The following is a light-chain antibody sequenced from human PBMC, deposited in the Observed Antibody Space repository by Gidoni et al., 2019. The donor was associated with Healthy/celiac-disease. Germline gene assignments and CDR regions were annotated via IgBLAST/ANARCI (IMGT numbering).Light chain of an antibody. J-gene: IGLJ2*01. CDR2: DVS. V-gene: IGLV2-11*01. CDR3: CSYAGSYPFVV. CDR1: SSDVGGNNY. Sequence: QAALTQRRSGSGSPGQSVTISCTGTSSDVGGNNYVSWYQQPPGNAPKLMIYDVSKRPAGVPDRFSGSKSGTTASLTISGLQAEDEADYYCCSYAGSYPFVVFGGGTKLTVL.